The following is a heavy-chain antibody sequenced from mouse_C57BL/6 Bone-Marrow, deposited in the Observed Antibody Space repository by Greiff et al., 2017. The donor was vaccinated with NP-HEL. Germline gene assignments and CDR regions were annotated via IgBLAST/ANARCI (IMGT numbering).Heavy chain of an antibody. Sequence: QVQLQQSGPGLVQPSQSLSITCTASGFSLTSYGVHWVRQSPGKGLEWLGVIWSGGSTDYYAAFISRLSISKDNSKSQVFFKMNSLQADDTAIYYCARSNYYGSSWYFDGWGTGTTVTVSS. CDR3: ARSNYYGSSWYFDG. D-gene: IGHD1-1*01. V-gene: IGHV2-2*01. CDR2: IWSGGST. J-gene: IGHJ1*03. CDR1: GFSLTSYG.